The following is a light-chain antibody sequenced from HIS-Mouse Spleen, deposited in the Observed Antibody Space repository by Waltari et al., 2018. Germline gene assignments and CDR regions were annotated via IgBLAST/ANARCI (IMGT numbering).Light chain of an antibody. Sequence: SYELTQPPSVSVSPGQTARITCSGDALPKKYAYWYQQKSVQAPVLVIYEESKRPSGIPGRFSGSSSGTMATLTISGAQVEDEADYYCYSTDSSGNHRVFGGGTKLTVL. CDR1: ALPKKY. J-gene: IGLJ2*01. CDR3: YSTDSSGNHRV. CDR2: EES. V-gene: IGLV3-10*01.